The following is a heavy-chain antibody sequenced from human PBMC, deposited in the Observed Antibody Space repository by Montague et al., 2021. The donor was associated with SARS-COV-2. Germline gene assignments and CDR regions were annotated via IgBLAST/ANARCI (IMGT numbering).Heavy chain of an antibody. V-gene: IGHV4-39*01. CDR2: NYYSGST. D-gene: IGHD3-22*01. J-gene: IGHJ3*02. Sequence: SETLSLTCTVSGGSISSSSYYWGWIRQPKGKGLEWIGSNYYSGSTYYNPSIKSRVTISVDTYKNQFSLKLSSATAADTAVYYCASPTYYYDSSGSDAFDIWGQGTMVTVSS. CDR3: ASPTYYYDSSGSDAFDI. CDR1: GGSISSSSYY.